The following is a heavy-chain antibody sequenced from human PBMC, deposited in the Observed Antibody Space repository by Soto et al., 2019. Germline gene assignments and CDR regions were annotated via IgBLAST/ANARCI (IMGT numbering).Heavy chain of an antibody. CDR2: INHSGST. D-gene: IGHD6-13*01. CDR1: GGSFSGYY. J-gene: IGHJ5*02. V-gene: IGHV4-34*01. CDR3: ARGVANQAAAVANWFDP. Sequence: SETLSLTCAAYGGSFSGYYWTWIRQSPGKGLEWIGEINHSGSTNYNPSLKSRVTMSVDTSKNQFSLKLSSVTAADTSVYYCARGVANQAAAVANWFDPWGQGTLVTVSS.